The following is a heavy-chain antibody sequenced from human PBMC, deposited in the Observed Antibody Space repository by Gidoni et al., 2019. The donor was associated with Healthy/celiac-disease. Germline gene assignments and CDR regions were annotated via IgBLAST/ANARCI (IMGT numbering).Heavy chain of an antibody. J-gene: IGHJ4*02. CDR3: AKDYGDAYYFDY. CDR2: ISWNSGSI. D-gene: IGHD4-17*01. V-gene: IGHV3-9*01. Sequence: EVQLVESGGGLVQPGRSLRLSCAASGFTFDDSAMHWVRQAPGKGLEWVSGISWNSGSIGYADSVKGRFTISRDNAKNSLYLQMNSLRAEDTALYYCAKDYGDAYYFDYWGQGTLVTVSS. CDR1: GFTFDDSA.